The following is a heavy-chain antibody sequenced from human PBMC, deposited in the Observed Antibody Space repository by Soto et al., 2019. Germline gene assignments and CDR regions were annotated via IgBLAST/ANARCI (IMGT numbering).Heavy chain of an antibody. D-gene: IGHD3-22*01. V-gene: IGHV3-74*01. J-gene: IGHJ4*02. Sequence: GGSLRLSCAASGFTFSSYWMHWVRQAPGKGLVWVSRINSDGSSTSYADSVKGRFTISRDNAKNTLYLQLHCLRAEVTAVYYCATPDHYGSSGYYPGAYWSQGTLDPVT. CDR3: ATPDHYGSSGYYPGAY. CDR1: GFTFSSYW. CDR2: INSDGSST.